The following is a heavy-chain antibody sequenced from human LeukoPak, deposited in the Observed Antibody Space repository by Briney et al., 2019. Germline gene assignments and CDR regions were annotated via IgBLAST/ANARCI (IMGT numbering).Heavy chain of an antibody. CDR3: ARDEGAAGHDY. J-gene: IGHJ4*02. V-gene: IGHV3-33*01. CDR2: IWYDGSNK. CDR1: GFTFSSYG. D-gene: IGHD6-13*01. Sequence: PGRSLRLSSAASGFTFSSYGMHWVRQAPGKGLEWVAVIWYDGSNKYYADSVKGRFTISRDNSKNTLYLQMNCLRAEDTTVYYCARDEGAAGHDYWGQGTLVTVSS.